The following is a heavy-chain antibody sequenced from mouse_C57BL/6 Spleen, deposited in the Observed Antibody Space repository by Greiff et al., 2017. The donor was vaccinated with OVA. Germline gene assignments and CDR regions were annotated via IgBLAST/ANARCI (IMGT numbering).Heavy chain of an antibody. D-gene: IGHD3-2*02. CDR2: IDPSDSYT. V-gene: IGHV1-50*01. CDR1: GYTFTSSW. J-gene: IGHJ2*01. CDR3: ARRTAQATGDY. Sequence: VQLQQPGAELVKPGASVKLSCKASGYTFTSSWMQWVKQRPGQGLEWIGEIDPSDSYTNYNQQFKGKATLTVDTSSSTAYVQLSRLTFEDAAVYYWARRTAQATGDYWGQGTTLTVSS.